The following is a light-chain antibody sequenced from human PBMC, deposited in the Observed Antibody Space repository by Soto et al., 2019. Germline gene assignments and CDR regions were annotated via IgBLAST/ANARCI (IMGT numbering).Light chain of an antibody. CDR3: QKSFRPHIT. Sequence: DIQITQSPVSLSASVGDRVTITCRASQSIGNYLNSYQQKPGEVPKLLIYSASSLQSGVPSRFSGSASGTDFTLSISNLQPEDFATYYCQKSFRPHITFGQGTRLEIK. V-gene: IGKV1-39*01. CDR1: QSIGNY. J-gene: IGKJ5*01. CDR2: SAS.